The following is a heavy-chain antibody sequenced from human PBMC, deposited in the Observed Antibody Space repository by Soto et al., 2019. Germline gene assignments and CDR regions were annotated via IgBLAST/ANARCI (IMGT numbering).Heavy chain of an antibody. D-gene: IGHD1-1*01. J-gene: IGHJ5*01. V-gene: IGHV4-30-4*01. CDR2: IFSLGTT. CDR1: GDSIGSGEYY. Sequence: QVQLQESGPGLVKPSQTLSLTCTVSGDSIGSGEYYWTWIRQPPGKGLEWIGYIFSLGTTYYNPSLRSRVIMSADTSENQFSLQLRSVTAADTAVYYCARAGENETVAVGWFDSWGQGSLVTVSS. CDR3: ARAGENETVAVGWFDS.